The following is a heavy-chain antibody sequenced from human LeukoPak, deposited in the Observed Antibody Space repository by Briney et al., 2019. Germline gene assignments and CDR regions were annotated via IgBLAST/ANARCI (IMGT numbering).Heavy chain of an antibody. CDR3: ARRLAGTEDY. J-gene: IGHJ4*02. D-gene: IGHD6-13*01. CDR1: GGSISSSSYY. V-gene: IGHV4-39*01. Sequence: AKPSETLSLTCTVSGGSISSSSYYWGWIRQPPGKGLEWFGSIYYSGSTYYNPSLKSRVTISVDTSKNQFSLKLTSVTAADTAVYYCARRLAGTEDYWGQGTLVTVSS. CDR2: IYYSGST.